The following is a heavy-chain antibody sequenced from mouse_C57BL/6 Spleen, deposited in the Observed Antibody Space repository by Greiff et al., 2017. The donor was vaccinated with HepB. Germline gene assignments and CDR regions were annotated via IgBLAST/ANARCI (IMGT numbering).Heavy chain of an antibody. J-gene: IGHJ4*01. D-gene: IGHD1-1*01. CDR3: ARRRDYFYAMDY. CDR1: GYAFTNYL. V-gene: IGHV1-54*01. CDR2: INPNNGGT. Sequence: VQLQQSGAELVRPGTSVKVSCKASGYAFTNYLIEWVKQRPGQGLEWIGVINPNNGGTIYNQKFKGKATLTVDKSSSTAYMELRSLTSEDTAVYYCARRRDYFYAMDYWGQGTSVTVSS.